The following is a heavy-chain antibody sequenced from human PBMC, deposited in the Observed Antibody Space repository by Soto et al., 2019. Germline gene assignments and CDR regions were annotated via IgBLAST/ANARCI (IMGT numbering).Heavy chain of an antibody. J-gene: IGHJ5*01. CDR3: ARAELAYCGGDCYSFGS. Sequence: ASVKVSCKASGYTFTSYGISWVRQAPGQGLEWMGWISAYNGNTNYAQRLQGRVTMTTDTSTSTAYMELRSLRSDDTAVYYCARAELAYCGGDCYSFGSWGQGTLVTVSS. V-gene: IGHV1-18*01. CDR2: ISAYNGNT. D-gene: IGHD2-21*02. CDR1: GYTFTSYG.